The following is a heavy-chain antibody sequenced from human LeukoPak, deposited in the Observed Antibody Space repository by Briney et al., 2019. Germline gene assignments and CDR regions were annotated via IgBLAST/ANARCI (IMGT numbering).Heavy chain of an antibody. V-gene: IGHV3-72*01. CDR1: GXTFSDHY. J-gene: IGHJ4*02. CDR2: SRNKANSYST. Sequence: GGSLTLSWAASGXTFSDHYMDWVRRAPGKGLEWVGRSRNKANSYSTAYAASVRDRFTISRDVSENSLYLQMSSLKTEDTAVYYCARLNRIGGTYFFDCWGQGTLVTVSS. CDR3: ARLNRIGGTYFFDC. D-gene: IGHD1-26*01.